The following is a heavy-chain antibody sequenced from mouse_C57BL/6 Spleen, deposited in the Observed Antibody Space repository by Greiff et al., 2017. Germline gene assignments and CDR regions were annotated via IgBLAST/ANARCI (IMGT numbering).Heavy chain of an antibody. D-gene: IGHD5-1-1*01. CDR3: ARSEKYDYDAMDY. V-gene: IGHV1-81*01. Sequence: QVHVKQSGAELARPGASVKLSCKASGYTFTSYGISWVKQRTGQGLEWIGEIYPRSGHTYYNEKFKGKATLTADKSSSTAYMELRSLTSEDSAVYFCARSEKYDYDAMDYGGQGTSVTVSS. CDR2: IYPRSGHT. CDR1: GYTFTSYG. J-gene: IGHJ4*01.